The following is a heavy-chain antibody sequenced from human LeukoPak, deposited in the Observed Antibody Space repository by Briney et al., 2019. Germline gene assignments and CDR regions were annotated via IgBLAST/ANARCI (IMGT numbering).Heavy chain of an antibody. Sequence: PGESLKISCKGSGYSFTSYWIGWVRQMPGKGLEWMGIIYPGDSDTRYSPSFQGQVTISADKSISTAYLQWSSLKASDTAMYYCARHSEGPIPDPQHYYGSGSYYSVFDYWGQGTLVTVSS. CDR2: IYPGDSDT. V-gene: IGHV5-51*01. D-gene: IGHD3-10*01. CDR3: ARHSEGPIPDPQHYYGSGSYYSVFDY. J-gene: IGHJ4*02. CDR1: GYSFTSYW.